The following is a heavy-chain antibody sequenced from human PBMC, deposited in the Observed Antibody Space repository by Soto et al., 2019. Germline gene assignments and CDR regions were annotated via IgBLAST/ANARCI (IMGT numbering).Heavy chain of an antibody. CDR3: AREGSGYNL. D-gene: IGHD5-12*01. CDR2: IIPVFGRP. CDR1: GGSFSSFG. J-gene: IGHJ1*01. V-gene: IGHV1-69*13. Sequence: SVKVSCKASGGSFSSFGISLVRHAPGQGLEWMGGIIPVFGRPNYVQRFRGRLTITADESTNTVYLELIDLRSEDTAVYYCAREGSGYNLWGQGTQVTVSS.